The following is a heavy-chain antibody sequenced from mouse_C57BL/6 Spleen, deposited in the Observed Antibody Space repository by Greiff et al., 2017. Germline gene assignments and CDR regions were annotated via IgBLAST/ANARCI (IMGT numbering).Heavy chain of an antibody. CDR2: IHPNSGST. D-gene: IGHD1-1*01. Sequence: QVQLKQPGAELVKPGASVKLSCKASGYTFTSYWMHWVKQRPGQGLEWIGMIHPNSGSTNYNEKFKSKATLTVDKSSSTAYMQLSSLTSEDSAVYYCARGVGLYYPYAMGDWGQRTSVTVSS. CDR1: GYTFTSYW. CDR3: ARGVGLYYPYAMGD. J-gene: IGHJ4*01. V-gene: IGHV1-64*01.